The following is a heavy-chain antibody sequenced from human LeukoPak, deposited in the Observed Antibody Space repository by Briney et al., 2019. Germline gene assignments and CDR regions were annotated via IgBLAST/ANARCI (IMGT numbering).Heavy chain of an antibody. J-gene: IGHJ4*02. V-gene: IGHV4-59*01. Sequence: SETLSLTCTVSGGSISSSYWSWIRQPPGKGLEWIGYIYYSGSTNYNPSLKSRVTISVDTSRSQFSLKLSSVTAADTAVYYCAGTNYNILTGYDNWGQGTLVTVSS. CDR3: AGTNYNILTGYDN. CDR2: IYYSGST. CDR1: GGSISSSY. D-gene: IGHD3-9*01.